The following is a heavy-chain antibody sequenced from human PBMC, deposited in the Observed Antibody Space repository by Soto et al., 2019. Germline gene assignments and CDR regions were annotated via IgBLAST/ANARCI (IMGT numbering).Heavy chain of an antibody. D-gene: IGHD2-2*01. CDR3: ATHRGPYASSWFDA. CDR2: IYYSGST. Sequence: SETLSLTCTVSGGSISSSSYYWGWIRQPPGKGLEWIGSIYYSGSTYYNPSLKSRVTISINTSKNQMSLELTSVTAADTAVHSRATHRGPYASSWFDAWGQGTLVTVSS. CDR1: GGSISSSSYY. J-gene: IGHJ5*02. V-gene: IGHV4-39*01.